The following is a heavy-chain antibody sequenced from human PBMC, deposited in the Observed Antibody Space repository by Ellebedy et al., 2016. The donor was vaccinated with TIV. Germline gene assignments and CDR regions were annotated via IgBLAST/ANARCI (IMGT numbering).Heavy chain of an antibody. CDR3: ARDDYGESGGMDV. CDR1: GFTFSDHY. V-gene: IGHV3-11*01. J-gene: IGHJ6*02. D-gene: IGHD4-17*01. CDR2: ISSSGSNI. Sequence: GESLKISCAASGFTFSDHYMSWIRQAPGKGLEWVSYISSSGSNIYYVDSAKGRFTISRDNAKNSLSLRMNSLRAEDTAVYYCARDDYGESGGMDVWGQGTTVTVSS.